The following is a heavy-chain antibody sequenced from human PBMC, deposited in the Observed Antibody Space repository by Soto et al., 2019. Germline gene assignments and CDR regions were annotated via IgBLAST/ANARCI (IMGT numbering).Heavy chain of an antibody. CDR2: IWYDGRNQ. D-gene: IGHD2-21*02. J-gene: IGHJ4*02. CDR3: VKDHCGGDCYSDPYFDY. Sequence: GGSLTLACAASGFIFTTYVLHSVLQARGKGLEWVAVIWYDGRNQYYADSVKGRFTISRDNSNNILYLEMNRVRVEDTAVYYCVKDHCGGDCYSDPYFDYWGQGTLVTVSS. V-gene: IGHV3-33*06. CDR1: GFIFTTYV.